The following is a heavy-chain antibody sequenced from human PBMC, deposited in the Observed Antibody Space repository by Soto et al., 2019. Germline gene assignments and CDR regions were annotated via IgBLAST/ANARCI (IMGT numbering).Heavy chain of an antibody. Sequence: SETLSLTCTVSGGSISSSSYYWGWIRQPPGKGLEWIGSIYYSGSTYYNPSLKSRVTISVDTSKNQFSLKLSSVTAADTAVYYCARHPTLNYYDSSGNYVSWFDPWGEGTLVTV. V-gene: IGHV4-39*01. CDR2: IYYSGST. J-gene: IGHJ5*02. CDR1: GGSISSSSYY. D-gene: IGHD3-22*01. CDR3: ARHPTLNYYDSSGNYVSWFDP.